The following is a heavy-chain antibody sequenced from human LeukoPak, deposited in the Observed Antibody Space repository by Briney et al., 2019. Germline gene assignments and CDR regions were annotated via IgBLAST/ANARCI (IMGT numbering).Heavy chain of an antibody. V-gene: IGHV3-23*01. Sequence: GGSLRLSCAASGFTFSSYAMSWVRQAAGKGLEWLSAISGSGGSTYYADSVKGRFTISRDNSKITLYLQMNSLRAEDTAVYYCAKSGLRYFDWLQHYCMDVWGKGTTVTVSS. CDR2: ISGSGGST. D-gene: IGHD3-9*01. J-gene: IGHJ6*04. CDR3: AKSGLRYFDWLQHYCMDV. CDR1: GFTFSSYA.